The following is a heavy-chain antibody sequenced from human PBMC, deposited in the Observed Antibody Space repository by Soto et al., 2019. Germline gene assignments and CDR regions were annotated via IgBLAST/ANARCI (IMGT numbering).Heavy chain of an antibody. CDR2: IIPLFGTP. V-gene: IGHV1-69*01. Sequence: QVQLVQSGAEVKRPGSSVKVSCKISGGTFSNGAFSWVRQAPGQGLEWMGGIIPLFGTPSYAQKFQGRVTVTADESSCTVYMELSSLTSEDTDIYYWANERVGEMSTGGYFDYWGQGTLVSVSS. D-gene: IGHD3-10*01. CDR1: GGTFSNGA. J-gene: IGHJ4*02. CDR3: ANERVGEMSTGGYFDY.